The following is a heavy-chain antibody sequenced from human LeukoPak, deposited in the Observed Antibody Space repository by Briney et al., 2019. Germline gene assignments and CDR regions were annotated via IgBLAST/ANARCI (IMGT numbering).Heavy chain of an antibody. Sequence: PGGSLRLSCAASGFTFSNAWMNWVRQAPGKGLEWVGRIKSKTDGGTTDYAAPAKGRFTISRDDSKNTLYLQMNSLKTEDTAVYYCTTDEYYDSSGYYYGLEFDYWGQGTLVTVSS. CDR2: IKSKTDGGTT. D-gene: IGHD3-22*01. J-gene: IGHJ4*02. V-gene: IGHV3-15*01. CDR1: GFTFSNAW. CDR3: TTDEYYDSSGYYYGLEFDY.